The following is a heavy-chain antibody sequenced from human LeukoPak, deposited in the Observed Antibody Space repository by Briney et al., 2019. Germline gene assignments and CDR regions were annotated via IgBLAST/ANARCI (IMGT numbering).Heavy chain of an antibody. CDR1: GFSFSGYG. V-gene: IGHV3-30*02. D-gene: IGHD1-26*01. CDR3: ARIPPPRYSGSYQASVDY. Sequence: GGSLRLSCAASGFSFSGYGMHWVRQAPGKGLEWVAFIHYDGARSYYADSVKGRFTISRDNSKNTLYLQMNSLRAEDTAVYYCARIPPPRYSGSYQASVDYWGQGTLVTVSS. J-gene: IGHJ4*02. CDR2: IHYDGARS.